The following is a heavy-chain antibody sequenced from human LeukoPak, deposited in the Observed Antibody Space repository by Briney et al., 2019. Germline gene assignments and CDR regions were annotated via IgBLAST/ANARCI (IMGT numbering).Heavy chain of an antibody. V-gene: IGHV3-23*01. D-gene: IGHD6-13*01. CDR3: AKDLQQQLTFDY. CDR1: GFTFSSYA. CDR2: ISGGGGST. J-gene: IGHJ4*02. Sequence: PGGSLRLSCAASGFTFSSYAMSWVRQAPGKGLEWVSAISGGGGSTYYADSVKGRFTISRDNSKNTLYLQMNSLRAEGTAVYYCAKDLQQQLTFDYWGQGTLVIVSS.